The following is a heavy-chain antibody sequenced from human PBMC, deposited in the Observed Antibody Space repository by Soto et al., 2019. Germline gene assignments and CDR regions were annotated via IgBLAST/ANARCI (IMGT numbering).Heavy chain of an antibody. Sequence: ASVKVSCKTSGYTFTDYYINWVRQATGQGLEWMGWMNPNSGNTGYAQKFQGRVTMTRNTSISTAYMELSSLRSEDTAVYYCARGWSGAFDIWGQGTMVTVSS. D-gene: IGHD2-8*02. CDR1: GYTFTDYY. CDR3: ARGWSGAFDI. J-gene: IGHJ3*02. CDR2: MNPNSGNT. V-gene: IGHV1-8*02.